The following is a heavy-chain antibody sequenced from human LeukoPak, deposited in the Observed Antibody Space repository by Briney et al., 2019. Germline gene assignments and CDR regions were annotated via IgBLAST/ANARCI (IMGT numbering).Heavy chain of an antibody. CDR3: ARSIAAAGAYFDY. CDR2: IYYSGST. Sequence: SETLSLTCTVSGGSISSYYWSWIRQHPGKGLEWIGYIYYSGSTYYNPSLKSRVTISVDTSKNQFSLKLSSVTAADTAVYYCARSIAAAGAYFDYWGQGTLVTVPS. CDR1: GGSISSYY. V-gene: IGHV4-59*06. D-gene: IGHD6-13*01. J-gene: IGHJ4*02.